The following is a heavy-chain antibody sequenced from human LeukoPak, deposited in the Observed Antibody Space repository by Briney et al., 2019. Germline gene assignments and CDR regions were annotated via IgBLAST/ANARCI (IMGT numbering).Heavy chain of an antibody. CDR1: GFAFNTYS. CDR3: ASKQWLSANFDY. D-gene: IGHD6-19*01. V-gene: IGHV3-21*01. Sequence: GGSLRLSCAASGFAFNTYSMNWVRQAPGKGRAWVSFIYSSSTYIYYTDSVKGPFTISRDNARNSMYLQMNSLRAGDTAVYYCASKQWLSANFDYWGQGTLVIVSS. CDR2: IYSSSTYI. J-gene: IGHJ4*02.